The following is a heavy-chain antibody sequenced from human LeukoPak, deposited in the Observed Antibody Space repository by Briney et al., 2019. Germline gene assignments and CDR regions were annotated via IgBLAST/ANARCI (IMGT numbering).Heavy chain of an antibody. D-gene: IGHD4-17*01. CDR3: AKEGGDDYGDYGDLWYYY. J-gene: IGHJ4*02. V-gene: IGHV3-30*18. Sequence: GGSLRLSCAASGFTFSSYGMHWVRQAPGKGLEWVAVISYDGSSKYYADSVKGRFTISRDNSKNTLYLQMNSLRAEDTAVYYCAKEGGDDYGDYGDLWYYYWGQGTLVTVSS. CDR1: GFTFSSYG. CDR2: ISYDGSSK.